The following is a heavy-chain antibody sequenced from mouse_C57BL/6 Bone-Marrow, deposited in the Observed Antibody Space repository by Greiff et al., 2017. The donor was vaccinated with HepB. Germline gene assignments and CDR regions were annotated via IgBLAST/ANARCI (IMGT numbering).Heavy chain of an antibody. J-gene: IGHJ1*03. CDR3: ASYRRWYFDV. V-gene: IGHV1-50*01. CDR1: GYTFTSYW. Sequence: QVQLKQPGAELVKPGASVKLSCKASGYTFTSYWMQWVKQRPGQGLEWIGEIDPSDSYTNYNQKFKGKATLTVDTSSSTAYMQLSSLTSEDSAVYYCASYRRWYFDVWGTGTTVTVSS. D-gene: IGHD2-12*01. CDR2: IDPSDSYT.